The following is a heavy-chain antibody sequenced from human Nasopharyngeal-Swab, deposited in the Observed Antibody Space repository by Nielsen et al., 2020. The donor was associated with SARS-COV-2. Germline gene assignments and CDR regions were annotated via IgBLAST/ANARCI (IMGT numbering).Heavy chain of an antibody. CDR1: GGSIRNYY. D-gene: IGHD1-1*01. CDR2: ISSSGNT. V-gene: IGHV4-59*01. Sequence: SETLSLTCTVSGGSIRNYYWTWIRQPPGGGLEWIGYISSSGNTNYNPSLKSRVSMSLDSSKNQFSLKLTSVTTADTAIYFCARDLLKTTRAGCTYYYVDVWGKGTSVTVSS. CDR3: ARDLLKTTRAGCTYYYVDV. J-gene: IGHJ6*03.